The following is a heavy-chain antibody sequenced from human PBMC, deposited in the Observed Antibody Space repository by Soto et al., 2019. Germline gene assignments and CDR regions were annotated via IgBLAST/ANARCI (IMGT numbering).Heavy chain of an antibody. CDR3: ARERTLYDILTGSLPVYFDY. Sequence: VGSLRLSCAASGFTFSSYGMHWVRQAPGKGLEWVAVIWYDGSNKYYADSVKGRFTISRDNSKNTLYLQMNSLRAEDTAVYYCARERTLYDILTGSLPVYFDYWGQGTLVTVSS. D-gene: IGHD3-9*01. V-gene: IGHV3-33*01. CDR1: GFTFSSYG. J-gene: IGHJ4*02. CDR2: IWYDGSNK.